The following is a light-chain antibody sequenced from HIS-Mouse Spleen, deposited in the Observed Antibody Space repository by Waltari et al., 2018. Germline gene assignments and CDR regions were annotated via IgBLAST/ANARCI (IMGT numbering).Light chain of an antibody. V-gene: IGLV3-10*01. CDR2: EDS. CDR3: YSTDSSGNHRV. CDR1: ALPKKY. Sequence: SYELTQPPSVSVSPGQTARITCSGDALPKKYAYWYQQKSGQAPWLVINEDSKRPSGVPEKVSGSDSGTIATLTNSGAQVEDEADYYCYSTDSSGNHRVFGGGTKLTVL. J-gene: IGLJ2*01.